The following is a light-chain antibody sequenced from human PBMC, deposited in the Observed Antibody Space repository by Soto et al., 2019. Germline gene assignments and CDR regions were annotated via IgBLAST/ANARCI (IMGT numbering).Light chain of an antibody. CDR3: AAWDDCLNGVV. Sequence: QLVLTQPPSASGTPGQRVTISCSGSSSSIGSNTVNWYQQLPGTAPKLLIYNNDQRPSGVPDRFSGSKSGTSASLAISGLQSEDEAGYYCAAWDDCLNGVVFGGGTKLTVL. CDR1: SSSIGSNT. V-gene: IGLV1-44*01. CDR2: NND. J-gene: IGLJ2*01.